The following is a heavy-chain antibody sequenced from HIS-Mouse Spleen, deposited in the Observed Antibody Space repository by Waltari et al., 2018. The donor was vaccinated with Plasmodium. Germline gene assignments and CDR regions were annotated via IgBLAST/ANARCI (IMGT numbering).Heavy chain of an antibody. Sequence: EVQLVESGGGLVQPGGSLRLACAASGFTFSSYWMSWVRQAPGKGMGWVANIKQEGSEKYYVDSVKGRFTISRDNAKNSLYLQMNSLRAEDTAVYYCASSWYWYFDLWGRGTLVTVSS. D-gene: IGHD6-13*01. J-gene: IGHJ2*01. V-gene: IGHV3-7*01. CDR3: ASSWYWYFDL. CDR2: IKQEGSEK. CDR1: GFTFSSYW.